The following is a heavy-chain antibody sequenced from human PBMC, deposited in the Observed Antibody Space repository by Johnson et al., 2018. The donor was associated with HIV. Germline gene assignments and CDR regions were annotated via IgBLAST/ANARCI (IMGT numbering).Heavy chain of an antibody. CDR1: GFTFDDYG. CDR2: IDWSGGRT. V-gene: IGHV3-20*04. Sequence: VQLVESGGGVVRPGGSLRLSCAASGFTFDDYGMSWVRQAPGKGLEWVSGIDWSGGRTGYADSVKGRFTISRDNSKNTLYLQMNSLRAEDTAVYYCARDLSEGELGHAFDIWGQGTMVTVSS. D-gene: IGHD1-26*01. J-gene: IGHJ3*02. CDR3: ARDLSEGELGHAFDI.